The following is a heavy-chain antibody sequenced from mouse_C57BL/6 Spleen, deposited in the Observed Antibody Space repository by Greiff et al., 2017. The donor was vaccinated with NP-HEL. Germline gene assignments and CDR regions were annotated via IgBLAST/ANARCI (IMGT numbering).Heavy chain of an antibody. V-gene: IGHV14-4*01. Sequence: EVQLQESGAELVRPGASVKLSCTASGFNIKDDYMHWVKQRPEQGLEWIGWIDPENGDTEYASKFQGKATITADTSSNTAYLQLSSLTSEDTAVYYCTPNWYYAMDCWGQGTSVTVSS. CDR3: TPNWYYAMDC. D-gene: IGHD4-1*02. J-gene: IGHJ4*01. CDR1: GFNIKDDY. CDR2: IDPENGDT.